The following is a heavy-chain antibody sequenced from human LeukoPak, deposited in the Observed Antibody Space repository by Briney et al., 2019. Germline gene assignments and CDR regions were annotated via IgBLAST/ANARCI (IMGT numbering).Heavy chain of an antibody. V-gene: IGHV4-39*01. J-gene: IGHJ4*02. CDR2: IYYSGST. D-gene: IGHD5-12*01. Sequence: SETLSLTCSVSGDSISTSSYCWGWIRQPPGKGLEWIGTIYYSGSTYYNPSLKRPVTISVDTSKNQFSLKLTSVTAADTAVYYCARCSDIYVFDYWGQGSLVTVSS. CDR3: ARCSDIYVFDY. CDR1: GDSISTSSYC.